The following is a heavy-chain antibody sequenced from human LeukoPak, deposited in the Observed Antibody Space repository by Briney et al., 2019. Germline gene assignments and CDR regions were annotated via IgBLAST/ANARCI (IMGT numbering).Heavy chain of an antibody. D-gene: IGHD3-10*01. J-gene: IGHJ4*02. CDR2: IIPIFGTA. V-gene: IGHV1-69*13. CDR3: ARDQYYYGSGSYYPFDY. Sequence: SVNVSCKASGGTFSSYAISWVRQAPGQGLEWMGGIIPIFGTANYAQKFQGRVTITADESTSTAYMELSSLRSEDTAVYYCARDQYYYGSGSYYPFDYWGQGTLVTVSS. CDR1: GGTFSSYA.